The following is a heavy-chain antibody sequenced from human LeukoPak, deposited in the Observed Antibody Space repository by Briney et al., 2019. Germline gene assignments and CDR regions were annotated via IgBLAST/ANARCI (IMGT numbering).Heavy chain of an antibody. CDR3: ALLAVASDFDY. J-gene: IGHJ4*02. Sequence: PGGSLRLSCVVSGFPFSFYELNWVRQAPGKGPEWVSNIGASSIPKYYADSVKGRFSISRDNARNSLYLQMNSLGVEDTAVYYCALLAVASDFDYWGQGALVTVSS. CDR1: GFPFSFYE. D-gene: IGHD6-19*01. CDR2: IGASSIPK. V-gene: IGHV3-48*03.